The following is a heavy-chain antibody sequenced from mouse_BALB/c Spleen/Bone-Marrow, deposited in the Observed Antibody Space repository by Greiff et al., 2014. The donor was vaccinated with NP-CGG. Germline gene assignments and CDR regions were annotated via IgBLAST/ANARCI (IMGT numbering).Heavy chain of an antibody. V-gene: IGHV1-5*01. CDR3: TRETIYYGNPFAY. CDR1: GYSFTSCW. D-gene: IGHD2-1*01. J-gene: IGHJ3*01. CDR2: FYPGKSDT. Sequence: VQLKESGTVLARPGASVKMSCKASGYSFTSCWMHWVKQRPGQGLEWIGGFYPGKSDTTYNQKFKGKAKLTAVTSASTAYMELSSLTNEVSAVYYCTRETIYYGNPFAYWGQGTLVTVSA.